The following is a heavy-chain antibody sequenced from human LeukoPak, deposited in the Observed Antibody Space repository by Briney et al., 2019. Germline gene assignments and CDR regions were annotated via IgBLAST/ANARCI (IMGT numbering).Heavy chain of an antibody. J-gene: IGHJ4*02. CDR1: GFTFSSYG. D-gene: IGHD2-2*01. CDR2: ISYDGSNK. Sequence: EAGRSLRLSCAASGFTFSSYGMHWVRQVPGKGLEWVAVISYDGSNKYYADSVKGRFTISRDNSKNTLYLQMNSLRAEDTAVYYCAKDHCSSTSCYIFDYWGQGTLVTVSS. CDR3: AKDHCSSTSCYIFDY. V-gene: IGHV3-30*18.